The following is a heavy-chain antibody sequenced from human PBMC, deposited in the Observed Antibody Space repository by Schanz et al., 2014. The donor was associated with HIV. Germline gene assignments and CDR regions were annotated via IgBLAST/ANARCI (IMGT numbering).Heavy chain of an antibody. V-gene: IGHV3-30*04. CDR2: ISYDGSNK. Sequence: QVQLVESGGGVVQPGRSLRLSCAASGFTFSSYAMHWVRQAPGKGLEWVAVISYDGSNKYYADSVKGRFTISRDNSKNTVYLQMNSLRAEDTAVYYCTRVSNYDFWSGYYSLFDYWGQGTLVTVSS. D-gene: IGHD3-3*01. CDR1: GFTFSSYA. J-gene: IGHJ4*02. CDR3: TRVSNYDFWSGYYSLFDY.